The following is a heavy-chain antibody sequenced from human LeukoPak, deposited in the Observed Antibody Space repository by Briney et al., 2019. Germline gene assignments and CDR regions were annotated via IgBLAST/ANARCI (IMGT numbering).Heavy chain of an antibody. CDR2: INPSGGST. Sequence: RASVKVSCKASGYTFTSYYMHWVRQAPGQGLEWMGIINPSGGSTSYAQKFQGRVTMTRDMSTSTVYMELSSLRSEDTAVYYCARGEWIHSSAHPAWFDPWGQGTLVTVSS. V-gene: IGHV1-46*01. CDR1: GYTFTSYY. J-gene: IGHJ5*02. CDR3: ARGEWIHSSAHPAWFDP. D-gene: IGHD5-18*01.